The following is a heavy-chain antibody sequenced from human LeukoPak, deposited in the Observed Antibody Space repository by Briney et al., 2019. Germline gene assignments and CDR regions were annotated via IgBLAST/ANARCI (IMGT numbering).Heavy chain of an antibody. Sequence: PGGSLRLSCEASGFTFGSYSMNWVRQAPGKGLEWVSYISSSSSTIYYADSVKGRFTISRDNAKNSVSLQMNSLRAEDTAVYFCARPTWTNYMDVWGKGTAVTISS. CDR1: GFTFGSYS. V-gene: IGHV3-48*01. D-gene: IGHD3/OR15-3a*01. CDR2: ISSSSSTI. J-gene: IGHJ6*03. CDR3: ARPTWTNYMDV.